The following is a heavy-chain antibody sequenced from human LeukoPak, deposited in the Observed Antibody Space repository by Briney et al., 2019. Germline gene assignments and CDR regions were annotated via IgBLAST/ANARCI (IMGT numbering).Heavy chain of an antibody. CDR3: ARGAVTTPYPIDF. V-gene: IGHV4-34*01. J-gene: IGHJ4*02. Sequence: PSQTLSLTCAVYGSSFSSYYWSWIRQPPGQGLEWIGDINYSGTINYSLSLKSRVTLSLDTSKKQFSVKLTSVTAADTAVYYCARGAVTTPYPIDFWGQGTLVTVSS. CDR2: INYSGTI. D-gene: IGHD4-17*01. CDR1: GSSFSSYY.